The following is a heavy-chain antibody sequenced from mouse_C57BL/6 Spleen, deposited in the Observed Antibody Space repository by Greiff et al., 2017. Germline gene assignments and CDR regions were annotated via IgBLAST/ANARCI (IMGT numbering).Heavy chain of an antibody. V-gene: IGHV1-55*01. CDR1: GYTFTSYW. CDR2: IYPGSGST. Sequence: QVQLQQPGAELVKPGASVKMSCKASGYTFTSYWITWVKQRPGQGLEWIGDIYPGSGSTNYNEKFKSKATLTVDTSSSTAYMQLSSLTSEDSAVYFLARTFHALYYAMEYWGQGTSVTVSS. CDR3: ARTFHALYYAMEY. J-gene: IGHJ4*01.